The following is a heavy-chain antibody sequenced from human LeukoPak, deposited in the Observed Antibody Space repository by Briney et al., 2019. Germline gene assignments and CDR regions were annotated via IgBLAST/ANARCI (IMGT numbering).Heavy chain of an antibody. Sequence: GGSLRLSCAASGFTFSSYAMSWVRQAPGKGLGWVSAISGSGGSTYYADSVKGRFTISRDNSKNTLYLQMNSLRAEDTAVYYCAKDLGGDYYDSSGYYYGYYFDYWGQGTLVTVSS. J-gene: IGHJ4*02. D-gene: IGHD3-22*01. CDR3: AKDLGGDYYDSSGYYYGYYFDY. V-gene: IGHV3-23*01. CDR2: ISGSGGST. CDR1: GFTFSSYA.